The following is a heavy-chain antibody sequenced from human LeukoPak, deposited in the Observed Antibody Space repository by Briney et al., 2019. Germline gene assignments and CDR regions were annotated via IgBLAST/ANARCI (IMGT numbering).Heavy chain of an antibody. CDR2: IYYSETT. V-gene: IGHV4-59*01. J-gene: IGHJ4*02. CDR1: GGSIGNFY. CDR3: ARAASLDF. Sequence: PSETLSLTCTVSGGSIGNFYWNWIRQSPGKGLEWIGYIYYSETTNYNPYLKSRVTISLGMSSNQFSLRLDSVTAADTAVYYCARAASLDFWGQGILVTVSS. D-gene: IGHD2-2*01.